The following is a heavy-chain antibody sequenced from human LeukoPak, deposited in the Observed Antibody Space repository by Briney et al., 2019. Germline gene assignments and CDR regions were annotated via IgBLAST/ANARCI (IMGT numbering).Heavy chain of an antibody. Sequence: SQTLSLTCTVSGGSISSGSYYWSWIRQPAGKGLEWIGRIYTSGSTNYNPSLESRVTISVGTSKNQFSLKLSSATAADTAVYYCTRGGVLVDTAMVLIYWGQGTLVTVSS. CDR2: IYTSGST. CDR1: GGSISSGSYY. CDR3: TRGGVLVDTAMVLIY. V-gene: IGHV4-61*02. D-gene: IGHD5-18*01. J-gene: IGHJ4*02.